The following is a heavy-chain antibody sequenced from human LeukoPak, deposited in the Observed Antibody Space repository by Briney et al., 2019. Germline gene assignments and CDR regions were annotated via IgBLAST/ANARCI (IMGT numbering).Heavy chain of an antibody. D-gene: IGHD2-2*01. Sequence: PSETLSLTCAVYGGSFSGYYWSWIRQPPGKGLEWIGEINHSGSTSYNPSLKSRVTISVDTSKKQFSLKLSSVTAADTAVYYCARPPYCSSTSCYRAFDIWGRGTMVTVSS. CDR2: INHSGST. J-gene: IGHJ3*02. CDR3: ARPPYCSSTSCYRAFDI. CDR1: GGSFSGYY. V-gene: IGHV4-34*01.